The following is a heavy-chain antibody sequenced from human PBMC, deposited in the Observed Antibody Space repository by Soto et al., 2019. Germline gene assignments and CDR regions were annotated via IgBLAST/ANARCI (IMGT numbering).Heavy chain of an antibody. J-gene: IGHJ4*02. CDR3: ARDRAAAGDDYFDY. D-gene: IGHD6-13*01. Sequence: QVQLVQSGAEVKKPGSSVKVSCKASGGTFSSYAISWVRQAPGQGLEWMGGIIPIFGTANYAEKFQGRVTSTADESTSTAYMELSSLSSEDTAVYYCARDRAAAGDDYFDYWGQGTLVTVSS. CDR1: GGTFSSYA. V-gene: IGHV1-69*01. CDR2: IIPIFGTA.